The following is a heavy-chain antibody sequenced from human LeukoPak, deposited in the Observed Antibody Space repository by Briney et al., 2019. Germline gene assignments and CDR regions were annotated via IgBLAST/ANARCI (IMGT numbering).Heavy chain of an antibody. CDR1: SDPITSGDYF. Sequence: SQTLSLTCRVTSDPITSGDYFWSWVRQPPGKGLEWVGYIYHTGSSYCNPSLKNRLSLSVDTSKNQFSLNLTSVTVADTARYFCARLGDLGMDVWGQGTTVSVFS. D-gene: IGHD3-16*01. CDR3: ARLGDLGMDV. J-gene: IGHJ6*02. V-gene: IGHV4-30-4*01. CDR2: IYHTGSS.